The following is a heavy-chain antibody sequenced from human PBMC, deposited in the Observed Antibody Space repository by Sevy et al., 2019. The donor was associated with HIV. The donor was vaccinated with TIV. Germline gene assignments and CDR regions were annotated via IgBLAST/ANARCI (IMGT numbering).Heavy chain of an antibody. D-gene: IGHD2-2*01. J-gene: IGHJ4*02. CDR2: IYTSGST. V-gene: IGHV4-61*02. CDR1: GGSISSGNYY. Sequence: SLTCTVSGGSISSGNYYWSWIRQPAGKGLEWIGRIYTSGSTNYNPSLKSRVTISVDTSKNQFSLKLSSVTAADTAVHYCARESGDCSSTSCYEGVFDYWGQGTLVTVSS. CDR3: ARESGDCSSTSCYEGVFDY.